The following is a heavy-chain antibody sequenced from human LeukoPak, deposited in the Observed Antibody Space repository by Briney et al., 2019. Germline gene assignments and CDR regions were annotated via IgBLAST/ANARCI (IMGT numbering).Heavy chain of an antibody. CDR2: ISYDGSNK. CDR3: AKDLVTMVRASPDY. J-gene: IGHJ4*02. Sequence: GSLRLSCAASGFTFSSYGMHWVRQAPGKGLEWVAVISYDGSNKYYADSVKGRFTISRDNSKNTLYLQMNSLRAEDTAVYYCAKDLVTMVRASPDYWGQGTLVTVSS. CDR1: GFTFSSYG. V-gene: IGHV3-30*18. D-gene: IGHD3-10*01.